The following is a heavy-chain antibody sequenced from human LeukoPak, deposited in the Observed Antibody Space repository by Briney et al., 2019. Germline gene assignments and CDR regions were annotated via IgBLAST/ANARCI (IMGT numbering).Heavy chain of an antibody. J-gene: IGHJ4*02. Sequence: GESLKISCKGSGFIFTHFWIGWVRQMPGQGLEWMGIIYPGDSDTTYSPSFQGQVTISADKSTNTAYLQWSSLKASDTAMYYCARLSSGSYDYWGQGTLVTVSS. CDR2: IYPGDSDT. CDR1: GFIFTHFW. V-gene: IGHV5-51*01. CDR3: ARLSSGSYDY. D-gene: IGHD1-26*01.